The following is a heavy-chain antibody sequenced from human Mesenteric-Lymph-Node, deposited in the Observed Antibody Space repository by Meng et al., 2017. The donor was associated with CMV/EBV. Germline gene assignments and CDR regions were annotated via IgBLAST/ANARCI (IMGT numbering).Heavy chain of an antibody. Sequence: GESLKISCAASGFTFSSYSMNWVRQAPGKGLEWVSSISLSSGYIYYADSVKGRFTISRDNAKNSLYLQMNSLRAEDTAVYYCASPSLGDFWSGYHYWGQGTLVTVSS. CDR3: ASPSLGDFWSGYHY. V-gene: IGHV3-21*01. CDR2: ISLSSGYI. D-gene: IGHD3-3*01. CDR1: GFTFSSYS. J-gene: IGHJ4*02.